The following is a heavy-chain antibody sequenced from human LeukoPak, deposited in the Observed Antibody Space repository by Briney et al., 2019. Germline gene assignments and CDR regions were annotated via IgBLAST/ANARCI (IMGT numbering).Heavy chain of an antibody. CDR3: PTLGSGSP. J-gene: IGHJ5*02. D-gene: IGHD6-19*01. Sequence: ASVKVSCKVSGYTLTELSMHGVGPARGKGLEGMGGFDPEDGETIYAQKFQGRVTMTEDTSTDTDYMELSSLRSEDTAVYYCPTLGSGSPWGQGTLVTVSS. CDR1: GYTLTELS. V-gene: IGHV1-24*01. CDR2: FDPEDGET.